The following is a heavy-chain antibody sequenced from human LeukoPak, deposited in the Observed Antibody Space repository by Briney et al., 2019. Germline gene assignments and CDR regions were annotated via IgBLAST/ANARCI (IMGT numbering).Heavy chain of an antibody. CDR2: ISTSGRAT. D-gene: IGHD4-23*01. CDR3: AGGGGWLTDH. Sequence: PGGSLRLSCAASGFAFSTYAMTWVRQAPEKGLQWVSTISTSGRATYYADSVEGRFTISRDNSKNTLYLQMNSLRAEDTAAYYCAGGGGWLTDHWGQGTLVAVSS. CDR1: GFAFSTYA. V-gene: IGHV3-23*01. J-gene: IGHJ4*02.